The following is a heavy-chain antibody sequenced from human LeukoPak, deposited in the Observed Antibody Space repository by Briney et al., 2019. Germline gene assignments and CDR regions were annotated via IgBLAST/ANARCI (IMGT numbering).Heavy chain of an antibody. CDR1: GFTFRSYW. D-gene: IGHD2-15*01. V-gene: IGHV3-74*01. CDR2: INGDGSST. Sequence: GGSLRLSCAASGFTFRSYWMHWVRQAPGKVLVWVSRINGDGSSTSYADSVKGRFTISRDNVKNTLYLQVNSLRAEDTAVYYCAGGALLLDYWGQGTLVTVFS. J-gene: IGHJ4*02. CDR3: AGGALLLDY.